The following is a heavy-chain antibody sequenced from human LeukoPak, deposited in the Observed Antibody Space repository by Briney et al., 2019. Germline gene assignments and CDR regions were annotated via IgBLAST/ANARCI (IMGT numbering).Heavy chain of an antibody. CDR3: ARISIAVVPAYFDY. CDR1: GGSISSGGYY. CDR2: IYYSGST. Sequence: SQTLSLTCTVSGGSISSGGYYWSWIRQHPGKGLEWIGYIYYSGSTYYNPSLKSRVTVSVDTSKNLFSLNLSSVTAADTAVYYCARISIAVVPAYFDYWGQGTLVTVSS. V-gene: IGHV4-31*03. D-gene: IGHD2-2*01. J-gene: IGHJ4*02.